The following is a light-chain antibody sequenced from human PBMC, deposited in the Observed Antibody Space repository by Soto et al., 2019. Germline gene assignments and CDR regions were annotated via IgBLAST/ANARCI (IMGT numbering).Light chain of an antibody. CDR2: EVS. V-gene: IGLV2-14*01. CDR3: NSYTNTAARV. J-gene: IGLJ1*01. Sequence: QSALTQPASVSGSPGQSITISCTGTSSDVGAHNYVSWYQQHPGKAPKLMIYEVSNRPSGVSDRFSGSKSGNTASLTISGLEAGDEADYYLNSYTNTAARVFGTGTKVTVL. CDR1: SSDVGAHNY.